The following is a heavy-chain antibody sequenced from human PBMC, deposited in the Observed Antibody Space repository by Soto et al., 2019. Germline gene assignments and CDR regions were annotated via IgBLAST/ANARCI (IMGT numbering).Heavy chain of an antibody. D-gene: IGHD7-27*01. J-gene: IGHJ4*02. CDR2: IYYSGTT. CDR1: GGSITSSHYY. V-gene: IGHV4-39*01. CDR3: ARHGPTWVAQVLYFDY. Sequence: QLQLQESGPRLVKPSETLSLTCTVSGGSITSSHYYWGWIRQPPGKGLEWIGTIYYSGTTPYHPSLKSRATISADTSKNQFSLGLSSVTAADTAVYYCARHGPTWVAQVLYFDYWGQGALVTVSS.